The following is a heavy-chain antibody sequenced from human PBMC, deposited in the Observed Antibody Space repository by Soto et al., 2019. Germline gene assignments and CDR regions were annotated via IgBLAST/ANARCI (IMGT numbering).Heavy chain of an antibody. Sequence: GASVKVSCTASVFTFTGSSIHWLRQAPGQNLQWLGWIDTNNGRTKYSQKFQGRVTITRDTSASTAYMELSSLRSEDTAVYYCARDVNSSGSRYWGQGTLVTVSS. V-gene: IGHV1-3*04. CDR2: IDTNNGRT. D-gene: IGHD6-19*01. CDR1: VFTFTGSS. CDR3: ARDVNSSGSRY. J-gene: IGHJ4*02.